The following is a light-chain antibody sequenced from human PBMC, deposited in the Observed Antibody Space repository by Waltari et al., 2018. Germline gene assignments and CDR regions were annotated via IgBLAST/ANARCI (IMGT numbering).Light chain of an antibody. J-gene: IGKJ2*01. CDR2: GAS. Sequence: EIVMTQSPPTLSVSPGERATLSCRASQIVSTNIAWYQQKPGQDPRLLIYGASTRATGIPDRISGSGSGTEFTLTISSLQSEDFAVYYCQHYNDWYTFGQGTKLEI. CDR1: QIVSTN. CDR3: QHYNDWYT. V-gene: IGKV3-15*01.